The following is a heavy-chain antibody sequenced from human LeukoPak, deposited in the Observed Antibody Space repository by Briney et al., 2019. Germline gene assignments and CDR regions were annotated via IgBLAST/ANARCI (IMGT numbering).Heavy chain of an antibody. D-gene: IGHD1-26*01. J-gene: IGHJ6*02. CDR2: IIPIFGTA. V-gene: IGHV1-69*13. CDR1: GYTFSNHY. Sequence: SVKVSCKASGYTFSNHYLHWVRQAPGQGLEWMGGIIPIFGTANYAQKFQGRVTITADESTSTAYMELSSLRSEDTAVYYCARGGFPVHYYYGMDVWGQGTTVTVSS. CDR3: ARGGFPVHYYYGMDV.